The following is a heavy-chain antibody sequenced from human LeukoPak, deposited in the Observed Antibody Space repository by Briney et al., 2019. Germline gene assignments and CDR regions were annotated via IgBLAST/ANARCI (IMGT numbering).Heavy chain of an antibody. CDR2: INPSGGST. D-gene: IGHD3-22*01. V-gene: IGHV1-46*01. J-gene: IGHJ4*02. Sequence: ASVKVSCKASGYTFTSYYMHWVRQAPGQGLEWMGIINPSGGSTSYAQKFQGRVTMTRDTSTSTVYMELSSLRSEDTAVYYCAREGQYYYDSSGYPEPFDYWGQGTLVTVSS. CDR1: GYTFTSYY. CDR3: AREGQYYYDSSGYPEPFDY.